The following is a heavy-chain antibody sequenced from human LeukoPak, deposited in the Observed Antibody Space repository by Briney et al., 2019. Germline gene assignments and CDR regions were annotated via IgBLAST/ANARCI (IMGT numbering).Heavy chain of an antibody. CDR3: ARGRVSSSTWYSTYYYFFYMDF. Sequence: SETLSLTCTVSGGSISSYYWSWIRQPAGKGLEWIGRIYTSGSTNYNPSLKSRVTMSVDTSKNQFSLKLSSVTAADTAVYFCARGRVSSSTWYSTYYYFFYMDFWGKGTTVTVSS. J-gene: IGHJ6*03. D-gene: IGHD4-11*01. CDR2: IYTSGST. CDR1: GGSISSYY. V-gene: IGHV4-4*07.